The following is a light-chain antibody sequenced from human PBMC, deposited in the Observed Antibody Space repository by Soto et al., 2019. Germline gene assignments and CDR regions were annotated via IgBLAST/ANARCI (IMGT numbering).Light chain of an antibody. V-gene: IGKV1-5*03. CDR1: QSISSW. CDR2: TAS. Sequence: DIQMTQSPSTLSASVGDRVTITCRSSQSISSWLAWYQQKPGKAPKPLIYTASTLESGVPSRFSGSGSATEFTLTISSLQPDDFATYYCQQYHSYSTFGQGTKVDIK. J-gene: IGKJ1*01. CDR3: QQYHSYST.